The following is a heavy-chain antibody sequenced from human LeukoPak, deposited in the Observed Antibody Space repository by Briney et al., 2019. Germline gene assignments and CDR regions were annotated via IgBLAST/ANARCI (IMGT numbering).Heavy chain of an antibody. CDR1: GGSISGYY. V-gene: IGHV4-59*08. J-gene: IGHJ5*02. CDR3: ANRIAAGGQNWFDP. CDR2: IYYGGVT. Sequence: PSETLSLTCTVSGGSISGYYWSWLRQPPGKGLEWIGYIYYGGVTKYNPSLTSRVTISVDTPKNQFSLKLSSVTAADTAVYYCANRIAAGGQNWFDPWGQGILVTVSS. D-gene: IGHD6-13*01.